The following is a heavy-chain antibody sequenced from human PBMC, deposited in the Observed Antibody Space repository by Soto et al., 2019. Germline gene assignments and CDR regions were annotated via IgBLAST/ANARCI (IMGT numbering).Heavy chain of an antibody. CDR2: IYPGDSDT. CDR1: GYSFTSYW. J-gene: IGHJ6*02. CDR3: ARHYCSSTSCYPVYYYYYGMDV. D-gene: IGHD2-2*01. Sequence: GESLKISCKGSGYSFTSYWIGWVRQMPGKGLEWMGIIYPGDSDTRYSPSFQGQVTISADKSISTAYLQWSSLKASDTAMYYCARHYCSSTSCYPVYYYYYGMDVWGQGTTVTVSS. V-gene: IGHV5-51*01.